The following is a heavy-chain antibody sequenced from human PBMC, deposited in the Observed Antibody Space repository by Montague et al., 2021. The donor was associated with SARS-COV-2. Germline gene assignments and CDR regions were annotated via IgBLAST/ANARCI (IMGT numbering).Heavy chain of an antibody. D-gene: IGHD3-9*01. J-gene: IGHJ4*02. CDR1: RGSISSSSYY. CDR2: IYYSGST. V-gene: IGHV4-39*01. Sequence: SETLSLTCTVSRGSISSSSYYWGWIRQPPGKGLEWIGSIYYSGSTYYNPSLKSRVTISVDTSKNQFSLKLSSVTAADTAVYYCARHGSSGYFDWLGDWGQGTLVTVSS. CDR3: ARHGSSGYFDWLGD.